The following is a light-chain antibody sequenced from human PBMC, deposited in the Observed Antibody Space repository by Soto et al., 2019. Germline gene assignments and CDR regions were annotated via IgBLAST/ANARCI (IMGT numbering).Light chain of an antibody. CDR1: QSLSSNY. J-gene: IGKJ2*01. CDR3: QHFVSSPPRYT. V-gene: IGKV3-20*01. Sequence: EIVLTQSPGTLSLSPGERATLSCRASQSLSSNYLTWCQHKPGQAPRLLIYGTSSRATGIPDRFSGSGSGTDFTLTISRLEPEDFAVYFCQHFVSSPPRYTFGQGTKLEIK. CDR2: GTS.